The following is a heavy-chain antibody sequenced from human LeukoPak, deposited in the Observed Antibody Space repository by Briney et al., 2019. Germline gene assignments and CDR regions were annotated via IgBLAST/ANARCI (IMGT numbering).Heavy chain of an antibody. V-gene: IGHV1-18*01. CDR3: ARDACVSCGGDCCNDP. D-gene: IGHD2-21*02. CDR1: GYTFTNYG. CDR2: ISAYNGDT. J-gene: IGHJ5*02. Sequence: ASVKVSCKASGYTFTNYGMSWVRQAPGQGLEWMAWISAYNGDTRFAQKFQGRVILTTDTSTTTAYMELRKLRSDDTAVYYCARDACVSCGGDCCNDPWGQGTLVTVSS.